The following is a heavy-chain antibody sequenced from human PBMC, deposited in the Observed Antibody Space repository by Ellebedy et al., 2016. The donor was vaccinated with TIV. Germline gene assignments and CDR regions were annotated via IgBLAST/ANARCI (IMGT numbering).Heavy chain of an antibody. CDR2: LYGGGST. J-gene: IGHJ4*02. CDR3: ARKNTYGRDYFDY. Sequence: GESLKISCAASGFTPSGYYMHWVRQAPGKGLVWVSVLYGGGSTYYADSVKGRFTISRDNSKNTLFLQMNSLRPEDTAVYYCARKNTYGRDYFDYWGQGTLVTVSS. CDR1: GFTPSGYY. V-gene: IGHV3-66*01. D-gene: IGHD4-17*01.